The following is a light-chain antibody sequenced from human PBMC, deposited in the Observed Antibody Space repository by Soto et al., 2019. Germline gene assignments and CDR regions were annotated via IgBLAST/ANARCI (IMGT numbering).Light chain of an antibody. Sequence: EVVMTQSPATLSVSLGDRGSLSCRASQSINNHLAWYQHKSGQPPRLLIYGASTRAPGVPARFSGSGSGTEFTLTINSLQSEGVAIYYCQQRYCWGVAFGQGTEVEVK. V-gene: IGKV3D-15*01. CDR1: QSINNH. CDR3: QQRYCWGVA. J-gene: IGKJ1*01. CDR2: GAS.